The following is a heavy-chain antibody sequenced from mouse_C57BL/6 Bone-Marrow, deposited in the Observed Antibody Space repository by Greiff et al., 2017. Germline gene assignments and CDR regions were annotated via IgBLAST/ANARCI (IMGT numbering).Heavy chain of an antibody. Sequence: QVQLQQPGAELVMPGASVKLSCKASGYTFTSYWMHWVKQRPGQGLEWIGEIDPSDSYTNYNQKFKGKSTLTVDKSSSTAYMQLSSLTSEDSAVYYWARRHYGSSYRGFFDYWGQGTTLTVSS. V-gene: IGHV1-69*01. J-gene: IGHJ2*01. CDR2: IDPSDSYT. CDR3: ARRHYGSSYRGFFDY. D-gene: IGHD1-1*01. CDR1: GYTFTSYW.